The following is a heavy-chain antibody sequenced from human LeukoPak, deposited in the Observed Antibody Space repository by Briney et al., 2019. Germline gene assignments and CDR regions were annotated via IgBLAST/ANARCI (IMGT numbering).Heavy chain of an antibody. J-gene: IGHJ6*01. D-gene: IGHD3-10*02. CDR1: GFTFSSYE. CDR3: AELGITMIGGV. V-gene: IGHV3-48*03. Sequence: GGSLRLSCAASGFTFSSYEMNWVRQAPGKGLGWVSYISSSGSSIYYADSVKGRFTISRDNAKNSLYLQMNSLRAEDTAVYYCAELGITMIGGVWGKGTTVSISS. CDR2: ISSSGSSI.